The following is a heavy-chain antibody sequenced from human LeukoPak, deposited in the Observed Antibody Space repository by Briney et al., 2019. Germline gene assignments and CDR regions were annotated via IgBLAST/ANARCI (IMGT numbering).Heavy chain of an antibody. CDR1: GFTFNNYA. J-gene: IGHJ5*02. D-gene: IGHD3-9*01. CDR2: IGFGDDSA. V-gene: IGHV3-23*01. CDR3: AKDPTSVGGRHDWLLDS. Sequence: SGGSLRLSCAASGFTFNNYAMSWVCQAPGKGLEWVSTIGFGDDSAYYADSVKGRFTISRDNSENTLYLQMNYLRAEDTAVYYCAKDPTSVGGRHDWLLDSWGQGTLVTVSS.